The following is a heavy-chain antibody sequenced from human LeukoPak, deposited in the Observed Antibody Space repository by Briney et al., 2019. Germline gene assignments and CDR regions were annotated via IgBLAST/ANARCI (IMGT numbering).Heavy chain of an antibody. D-gene: IGHD3-22*01. CDR3: ARVAGDSSGYIYGMDV. CDR2: FYYSGST. J-gene: IGHJ6*02. Sequence: SETLSLTCTVSGGSISSYYWSWIRQPPGKGLEWIGYFYYSGSTNYNPSLKSRVTISVDTSKNQFSLKLSSVTAADTAVYYCARVAGDSSGYIYGMDVWGQGTTVTVSS. CDR1: GGSISSYY. V-gene: IGHV4-59*01.